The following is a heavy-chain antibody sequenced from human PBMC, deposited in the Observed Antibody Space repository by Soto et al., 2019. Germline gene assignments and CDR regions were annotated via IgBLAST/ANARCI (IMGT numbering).Heavy chain of an antibody. CDR3: ARFVRSCSGTTCYTRADV. CDR1: GGSVSSDTHY. D-gene: IGHD2-2*02. Sequence: SETLSLTCTVSGGSVSSDTHYWSWIRQPHEKRLERIRFIYSRRSTNYNPSLQSRVNMSVDTSKSQFSLKLRSVIVADTAVYHCARFVRSCSGTTCYTRADVWGQGTTVTVSS. CDR2: IYSRRST. V-gene: IGHV4-61*01. J-gene: IGHJ6*02.